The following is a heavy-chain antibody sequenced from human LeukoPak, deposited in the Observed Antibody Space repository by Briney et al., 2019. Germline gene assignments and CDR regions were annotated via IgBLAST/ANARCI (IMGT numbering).Heavy chain of an antibody. J-gene: IGHJ4*02. D-gene: IGHD2-15*01. CDR1: GYTFTGYY. V-gene: IGHV1-2*02. CDR3: ARISSGYCSGGSCNTKGYYLDY. Sequence: ASVKVPCKASGYTFTGYYMHWVRQAPGQGLEWMGWINPDSGGTNYAQKFQGRVTMTRDTSISTAYLELSRLRSDDTAVYYCARISSGYCSGGSCNTKGYYLDYWGQGTLVTVSS. CDR2: INPDSGGT.